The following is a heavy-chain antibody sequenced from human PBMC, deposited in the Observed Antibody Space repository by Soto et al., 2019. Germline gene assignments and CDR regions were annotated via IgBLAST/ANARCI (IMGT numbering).Heavy chain of an antibody. D-gene: IGHD3-10*01. CDR1: GGSLRSYY. V-gene: IGHV4-59*08. CDR2: INYSGGT. CDR3: ARQRFGELHGVVDV. J-gene: IGHJ6*02. Sequence: QVQLQESGPRLVKPSETLSLTCTVSGGSLRSYYCSWFRPPPGKGLEWVGYINYSGGTFYNPSLKSRVPGSVAASNAQCSLLVNSVTATDSAVYYCARQRFGELHGVVDVWGQGTTVTVSS.